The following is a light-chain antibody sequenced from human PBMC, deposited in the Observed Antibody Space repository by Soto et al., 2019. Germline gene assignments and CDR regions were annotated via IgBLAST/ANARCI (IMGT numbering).Light chain of an antibody. CDR3: QQYNFLPIT. Sequence: EIVMSLSPATLSVSPGETVTLSFSASQSVVSDLAWYQHKPGQAPRLLIYGVSTRATGIPARFSGSASGTEFTLTISSLQSEDCAVYACQQYNFLPITFCPGRRLEI. CDR1: QSVVSD. CDR2: GVS. J-gene: IGKJ5*01. V-gene: IGKV3-15*01.